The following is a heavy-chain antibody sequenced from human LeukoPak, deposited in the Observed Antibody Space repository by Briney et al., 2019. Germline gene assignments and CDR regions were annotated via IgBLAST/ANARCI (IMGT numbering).Heavy chain of an antibody. CDR2: IIPIFGTA. D-gene: IGHD3-22*01. CDR3: AVSNVRYSSGYYSYYYCYMDV. J-gene: IGHJ6*03. Sequence: GSSVKVSCKASGGTFSSYAISWVRQAPGQGLEWMGGIIPIFGTANYAQKFQGRVTITADESTSTAYMELSSLRSEDTAVYYCAVSNVRYSSGYYSYYYCYMDVWGKGTTVTISS. V-gene: IGHV1-69*01. CDR1: GGTFSSYA.